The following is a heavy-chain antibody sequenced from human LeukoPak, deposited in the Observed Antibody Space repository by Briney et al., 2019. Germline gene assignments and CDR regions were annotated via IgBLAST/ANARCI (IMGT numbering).Heavy chain of an antibody. J-gene: IGHJ5*02. Sequence: PSETLSLTCTVSGGSMSNYYWNWIRQPPGKGLEWIGYIHSSGSTNYNPSLKSRVTISVDTSTNLFSLQLSSVTAADTAVYYCARVGSAVWFDPWGQGTLVTVSS. V-gene: IGHV4-59*01. CDR2: IHSSGST. D-gene: IGHD3-10*01. CDR3: ARVGSAVWFDP. CDR1: GGSMSNYY.